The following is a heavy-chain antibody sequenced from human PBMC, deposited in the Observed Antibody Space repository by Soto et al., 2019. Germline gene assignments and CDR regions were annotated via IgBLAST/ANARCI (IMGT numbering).Heavy chain of an antibody. V-gene: IGHV5-51*01. D-gene: IGHD2-21*02. J-gene: IGHJ3*02. CDR1: GYSFTSYW. CDR3: ARIRRAVVTPDAFDI. Sequence: GESLKISCKGSGYSFTSYWTGWVRQMPGKGLEWMGIIYPGDSDTRYSPSFQGQVTISADKSISTAYLQWSSLKASDTAMYYCARIRRAVVTPDAFDIWGQGTMVTVSS. CDR2: IYPGDSDT.